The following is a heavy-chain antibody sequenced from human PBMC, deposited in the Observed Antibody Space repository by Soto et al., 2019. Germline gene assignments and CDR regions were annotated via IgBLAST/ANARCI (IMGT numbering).Heavy chain of an antibody. V-gene: IGHV5-51*01. CDR1: GYSFTSYW. CDR3: ARQGSSTSYGMDV. D-gene: IGHD2-2*01. CDR2: IYPGDSDT. J-gene: IGHJ6*02. Sequence: SLKISCKGSGYSFTSYWIGWVRQMPGKGLEWMGIIYPGDSDTRYSPSFQGQVTISADKSISTAYLQWSSLKASDTAMYYCARQGSSTSYGMDVWGQGTTVTVSS.